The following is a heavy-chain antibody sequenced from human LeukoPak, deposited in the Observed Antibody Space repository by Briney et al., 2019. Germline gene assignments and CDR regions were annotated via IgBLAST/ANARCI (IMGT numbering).Heavy chain of an antibody. CDR3: AREGRWESGYKFGSGTSALDF. CDR1: RYIFTGYQ. D-gene: IGHD3-10*01. Sequence: ASVKVSCKASRYIFTGYQIHWVRQAPGEGLEWMGWINPKSGDTNYAQNFRDRVTVTRDSSVSTVYMELNSLRSDDTALYYCAREGRWESGYKFGSGTSALDFWGQGTLVSASS. CDR2: INPKSGDT. J-gene: IGHJ4*02. V-gene: IGHV1-2*02.